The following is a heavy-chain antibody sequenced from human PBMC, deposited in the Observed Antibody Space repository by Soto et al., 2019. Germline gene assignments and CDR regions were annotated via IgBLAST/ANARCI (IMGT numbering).Heavy chain of an antibody. CDR1: GFTFSSYG. CDR3: AKDGDSYYNFWSDYSPVDY. V-gene: IGHV3-30*18. Sequence: QVQLVESGGGVVQPGRSLRLSCAASGFTFSSYGMHWVRQAPGKGLEWVAIISYDGSNKYYADSVKGRFTISRDNSKNTLYLQMNSLRAEDTAVYYCAKDGDSYYNFWSDYSPVDYWGQGTLVTVSS. CDR2: ISYDGSNK. J-gene: IGHJ4*02. D-gene: IGHD3-3*01.